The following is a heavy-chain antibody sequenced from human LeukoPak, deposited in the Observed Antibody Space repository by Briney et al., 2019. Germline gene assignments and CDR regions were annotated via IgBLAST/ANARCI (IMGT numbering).Heavy chain of an antibody. CDR1: GFTFSSYA. D-gene: IGHD2-15*01. CDR3: ARPLQPYCSGGSCYSNWFDP. V-gene: IGHV3-30-3*01. CDR2: ISYDGSNK. J-gene: IGHJ5*02. Sequence: PGRSLRLSCAAPGFTFSSYAMHWVRQAPGKGLEWVAVISYDGSNKYYADSVKGRFTISRDNSKNTLYLQMNSLRAEDTAVYYCARPLQPYCSGGSCYSNWFDPWGQGTLVTVSS.